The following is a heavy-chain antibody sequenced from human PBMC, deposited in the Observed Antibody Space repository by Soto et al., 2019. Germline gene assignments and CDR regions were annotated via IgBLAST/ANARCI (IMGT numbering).Heavy chain of an antibody. Sequence: QVQLVQSGGSVVQPGSSLRLSCGASGFIFRSYGMHWVRQAPGKGLEWVGLIYYDGSIKYYADSVKGRFTISRDNSEDILYLQRNSLRAEDTAVYYCARLGGDYGDYGLEDWGQGTLVTVSS. V-gene: IGHV3-33*01. CDR2: IYYDGSIK. CDR1: GFIFRSYG. CDR3: ARLGGDYGDYGLED. J-gene: IGHJ4*02. D-gene: IGHD4-17*01.